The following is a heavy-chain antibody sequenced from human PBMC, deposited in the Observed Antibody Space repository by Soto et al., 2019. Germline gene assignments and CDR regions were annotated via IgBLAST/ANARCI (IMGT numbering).Heavy chain of an antibody. CDR3: ARHRSGSPVKGFDP. J-gene: IGHJ5*02. CDR2: IHYSGST. D-gene: IGHD6-19*01. Sequence: QVQLLESGPGLVKPSETLSLTCTVSGGSISSNYWSWIRQPPGTGLGWIGYIHYSGSTNHHPSLKSRVSFSIDTTKNQFALKLTSVTAADTAVYYCARHRSGSPVKGFDPCGQGTLVTVSS. V-gene: IGHV4-59*03. CDR1: GGSISSNY.